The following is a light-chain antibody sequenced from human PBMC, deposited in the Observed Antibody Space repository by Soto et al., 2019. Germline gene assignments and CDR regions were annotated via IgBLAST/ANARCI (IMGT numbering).Light chain of an antibody. V-gene: IGKV1-33*01. CDR3: QQYNSYST. Sequence: DIQMTQYPSSLSASVGDRVSFTCQASHDISKFLNWYQHKPGQAPSLLIYDASKSQFGVPSRFSGSGSGTEFTLTISSLQPDDFATYYCQQYNSYSTFGQGTKVDIK. CDR1: HDISKF. J-gene: IGKJ1*01. CDR2: DAS.